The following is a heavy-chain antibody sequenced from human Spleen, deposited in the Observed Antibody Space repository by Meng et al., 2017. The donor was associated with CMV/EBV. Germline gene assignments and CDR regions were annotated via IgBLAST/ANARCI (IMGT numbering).Heavy chain of an antibody. V-gene: IGHV3-64*02. Sequence: GGSLRLSSSASGFTFSSYAMHWVRQAPGKGLEYVSAISSNGGSTYYADSVKGRFTISRDNSKNTLYLQMGSLRAEDMAVYYCARPAGSPGEDWFDPWGQGTLVTVSS. CDR3: ARPAGSPGEDWFDP. CDR1: GFTFSSYA. D-gene: IGHD2-2*01. J-gene: IGHJ5*02. CDR2: ISSNGGST.